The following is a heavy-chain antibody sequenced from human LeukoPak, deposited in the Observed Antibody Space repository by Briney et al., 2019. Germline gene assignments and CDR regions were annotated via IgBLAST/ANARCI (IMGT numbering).Heavy chain of an antibody. Sequence: ASVKVSCKASGYTFTSYDINWVRQATGQGLEWMGWMNPNSGNTGYAQKFQGRVTITRNTSISTAYMELSSLRSEDTAVYYCASPSGYDSDAFDIWGQGTMVTVSS. CDR2: MNPNSGNT. D-gene: IGHD5-12*01. CDR1: GYTFTSYD. CDR3: ASPSGYDSDAFDI. J-gene: IGHJ3*02. V-gene: IGHV1-8*03.